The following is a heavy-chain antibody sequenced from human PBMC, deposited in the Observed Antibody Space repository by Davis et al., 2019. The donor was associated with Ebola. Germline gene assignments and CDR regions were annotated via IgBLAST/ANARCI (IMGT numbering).Heavy chain of an antibody. CDR3: ARDLGSSTDY. Sequence: GESLKISCAASGFIVSSNHMSWVRQAPGKGLEWVSTFYSRGAIYYADSVKGRFTISRDNSKNTVLLQMSSLRAEDTAIYYCARDLGSSTDYWGQGTLVTVS. CDR2: FYSRGAI. V-gene: IGHV3-53*01. CDR1: GFIVSSNH. J-gene: IGHJ4*02. D-gene: IGHD6-6*01.